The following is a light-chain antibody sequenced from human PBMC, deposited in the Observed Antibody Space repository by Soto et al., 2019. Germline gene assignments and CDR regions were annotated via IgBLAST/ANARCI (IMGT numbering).Light chain of an antibody. CDR1: QGISSY. CDR2: DAS. CDR3: QQSYSTPIT. J-gene: IGKJ5*01. Sequence: IQLTQSASSLSASVGDRVTITWRASQGISSYLGWYQQKPGKAPNLLIYDASTLHSGVPSRFSGGGSGTDFTLTISSLQTEDFATYYCQQSYSTPITFGQGTRLEIK. V-gene: IGKV1-39*01.